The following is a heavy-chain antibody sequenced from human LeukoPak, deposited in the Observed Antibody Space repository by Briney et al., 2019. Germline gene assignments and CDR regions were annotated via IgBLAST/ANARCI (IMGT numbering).Heavy chain of an antibody. D-gene: IGHD6-13*01. CDR1: GFTSSSYW. J-gene: IGHJ4*02. V-gene: IGHV3-7*01. CDR3: ARSGGYSSSWYIVDY. Sequence: GGSLRLSCAASGFTSSSYWMSWVRQAPGKGLEWVANIKQDGSEKYYVDSVKGRFTISRDNAKNSLYLQMNSLRAEDTAVYYCARSGGYSSSWYIVDYWGQGTLVTVSS. CDR2: IKQDGSEK.